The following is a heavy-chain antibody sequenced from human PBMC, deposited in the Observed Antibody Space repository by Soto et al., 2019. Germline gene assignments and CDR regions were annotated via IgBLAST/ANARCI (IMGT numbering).Heavy chain of an antibody. D-gene: IGHD3-10*01. V-gene: IGHV3-33*01. CDR3: ARSYHGSGSPLDY. Sequence: GESLKISCAASGFTFSSYGMHWVRQAPGKGLEWVAVIWYDGSNKYYADSVKGRFTISRDNSKNTLYLQMNSLRAEDTAVYYCARSYHGSGSPLDYWGQGTLVTVSS. CDR1: GFTFSSYG. CDR2: IWYDGSNK. J-gene: IGHJ4*02.